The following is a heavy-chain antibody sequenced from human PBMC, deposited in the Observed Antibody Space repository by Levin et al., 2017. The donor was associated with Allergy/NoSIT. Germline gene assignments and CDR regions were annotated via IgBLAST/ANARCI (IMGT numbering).Heavy chain of an antibody. J-gene: IGHJ6*02. Sequence: GESLKISCAASGFTFSSYEMNWVRQAPGQGLEWVSYISSSGSTIYYADSVKGRFTISRDNAKNSLYLQMNSLRAEDTAVYYCARDRVGYDIFDYYDGMDVWGQGTTVTVSS. V-gene: IGHV3-48*03. D-gene: IGHD3-9*01. CDR3: ARDRVGYDIFDYYDGMDV. CDR2: ISSSGSTI. CDR1: GFTFSSYE.